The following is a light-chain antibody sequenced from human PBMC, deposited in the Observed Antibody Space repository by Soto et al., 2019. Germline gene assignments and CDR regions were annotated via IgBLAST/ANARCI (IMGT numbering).Light chain of an antibody. CDR2: GAS. CDR1: QSVSASY. V-gene: IGKV3-20*01. J-gene: IGKJ4*01. Sequence: EIVLTQSPGTLSLSPGERAILFCRASQSVSASYLAWYQQKPGQAPRLLIYGASSRATGIPDRFSGSGSGTDFTHTISRLEPEDFAVYYCHQYGSSPLTFGGGTKVEIK. CDR3: HQYGSSPLT.